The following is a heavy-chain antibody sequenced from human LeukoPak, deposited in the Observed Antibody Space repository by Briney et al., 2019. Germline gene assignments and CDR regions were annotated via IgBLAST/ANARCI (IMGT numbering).Heavy chain of an antibody. J-gene: IGHJ6*02. D-gene: IGHD2-2*01. CDR2: ISAYNGNT. V-gene: IGHV1-18*01. Sequence: ASVKVSCKASGYTFTNYGINWVRQAPGQGLEWMGWISAYNGNTNYAQKLQGRVTMTTDTSTTKAYMELSSLRSDDTALYYCARDLLYCSSTSCYGDPYYYGMDVWGQGTTVTVSS. CDR1: GYTFTNYG. CDR3: ARDLLYCSSTSCYGDPYYYGMDV.